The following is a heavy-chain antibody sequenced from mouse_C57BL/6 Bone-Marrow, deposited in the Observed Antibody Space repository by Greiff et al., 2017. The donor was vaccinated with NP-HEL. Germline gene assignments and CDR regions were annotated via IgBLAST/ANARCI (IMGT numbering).Heavy chain of an antibody. CDR2: IYPGSGNT. V-gene: IGHV1-76*01. Sequence: VQLQQSGAELVRPGASVKLSCKASGYTFTDYYINWVKQRPGQGLEWIARIYPGSGNTYYNEKFKGKATLTAEKSSSTAYMQLSSLTSEDSAVYFCARKDYDYGGFAYWGQGTLVTVSA. CDR3: ARKDYDYGGFAY. D-gene: IGHD2-4*01. CDR1: GYTFTDYY. J-gene: IGHJ3*01.